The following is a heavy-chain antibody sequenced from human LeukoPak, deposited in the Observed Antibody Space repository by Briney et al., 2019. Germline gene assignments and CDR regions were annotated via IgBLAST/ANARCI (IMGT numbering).Heavy chain of an antibody. Sequence: GGSLRLSCSASGFTFSSYAMHWVRQAPGKGLEYVSAIGSNGGSTYYADSVKGRFTISRDNSKNTLYLQMSSLRAEDTAVYYCVKAYSSGWYSSGAFDIWGQGTMVTVSS. J-gene: IGHJ3*02. CDR1: GFTFSSYA. V-gene: IGHV3-64D*06. CDR2: IGSNGGST. D-gene: IGHD6-19*01. CDR3: VKAYSSGWYSSGAFDI.